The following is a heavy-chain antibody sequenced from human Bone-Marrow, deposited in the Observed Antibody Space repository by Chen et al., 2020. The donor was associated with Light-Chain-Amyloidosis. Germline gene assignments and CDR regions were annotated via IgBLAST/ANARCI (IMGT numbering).Heavy chain of an antibody. J-gene: IGHJ3*02. Sequence: QVQLVESGGGFVQPGRSLRLSCAASGFTFSSYGLHWVRQAPGKGLEWVAVIWYDGSNKYYADSVKGRFTISRDNSKNTLYLQMNSLRAEDTAVYYCAREAIVLAFDIWGQGTMVTVS. CDR3: AREAIVLAFDI. CDR2: IWYDGSNK. CDR1: GFTFSSYG. V-gene: IGHV3-33*01. D-gene: IGHD2-2*01.